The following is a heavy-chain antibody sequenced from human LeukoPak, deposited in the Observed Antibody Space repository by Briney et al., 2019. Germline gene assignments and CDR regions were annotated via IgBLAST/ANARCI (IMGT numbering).Heavy chain of an antibody. CDR2: FYYRGNT. Sequence: PSEALSLTCTVSGDSISSSPYFWGYIRQPPGGGLEWIGSFYYRGNTYYNPSLKSRVTISVDTSKNQFSLRLNSVTAADTAVYYCARNMGIAVAGVYYFDYWGQGTLVTVSS. D-gene: IGHD6-19*01. CDR3: ARNMGIAVAGVYYFDY. J-gene: IGHJ4*02. CDR1: GDSISSSPYF. V-gene: IGHV4-39*01.